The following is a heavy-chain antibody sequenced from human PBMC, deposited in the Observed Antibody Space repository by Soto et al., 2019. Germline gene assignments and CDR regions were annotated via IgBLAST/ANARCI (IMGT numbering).Heavy chain of an antibody. D-gene: IGHD3-10*01. V-gene: IGHV1-18*01. CDR2: ISAYSGNT. CDR1: GYIFVSYG. Sequence: QVQLVQSGDEVRKPGSSVKVSCKASGYIFVSYGIAWVRQAPGQGLEWMGWISAYSGNTNYARKLQGRFTMTTDTSTSTAYMDLGSLRSDDTAVYYCARVNEYGSPSPQDVWGQGTTVTVSS. CDR3: ARVNEYGSPSPQDV. J-gene: IGHJ6*02.